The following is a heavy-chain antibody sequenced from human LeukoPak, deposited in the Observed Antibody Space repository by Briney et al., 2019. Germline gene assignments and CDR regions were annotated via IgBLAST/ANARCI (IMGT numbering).Heavy chain of an antibody. J-gene: IGHJ4*02. V-gene: IGHV4-59*08. D-gene: IGHD4-23*01. Sequence: SETLSLTCTLSGGSISSYYWSWIRQPPGKGLEWIGYIYYSGSTNYNPSLKSRVTISVDTSKNQFSLKLSSVTAADTAVYYCARHGDYGGNSIDYWGQGTLVTVSS. CDR3: ARHGDYGGNSIDY. CDR1: GGSISSYY. CDR2: IYYSGST.